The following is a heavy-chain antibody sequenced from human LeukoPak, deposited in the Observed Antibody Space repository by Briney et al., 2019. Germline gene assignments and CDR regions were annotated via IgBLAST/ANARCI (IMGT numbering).Heavy chain of an antibody. V-gene: IGHV5-51*01. J-gene: IGHJ4*02. Sequence: GESLKISCKGPGYSFTSYWIGWVRQMPGKGLEWMGIIYPGDSDTRYRPSSQCQVTISADKSISTAYLQWSSLKASDTAMYYCARHACSGTTCPFDYWGQGTLLTVSS. D-gene: IGHD2-2*01. CDR1: GYSFTSYW. CDR2: IYPGDSDT. CDR3: ARHACSGTTCPFDY.